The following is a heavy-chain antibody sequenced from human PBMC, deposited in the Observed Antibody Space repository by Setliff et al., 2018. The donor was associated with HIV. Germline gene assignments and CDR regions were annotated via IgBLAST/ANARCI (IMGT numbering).Heavy chain of an antibody. CDR3: ARQLSNSLES. CDR1: GYTFTAYG. Sequence: ASVKVSCKASGYTFTAYGISWVRQAPGQGLEWMGIINPSGGSTSYAQKFQGRVTMTRDTSINTAYMELSGLRSDDTAVYYCARQLSNSLESWGQGTPVTVSS. J-gene: IGHJ4*02. CDR2: INPSGGST. V-gene: IGHV1-46*01. D-gene: IGHD1-1*01.